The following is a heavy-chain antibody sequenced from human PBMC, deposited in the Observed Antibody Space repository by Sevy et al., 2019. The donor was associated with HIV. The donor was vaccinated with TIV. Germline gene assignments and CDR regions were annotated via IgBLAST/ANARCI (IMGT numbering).Heavy chain of an antibody. CDR2: IYYSGST. J-gene: IGHJ4*02. Sequence: SETLSLTCTVSAASISSYFWSWIRQPPGKGLEWIGYIYYSGSTNYNPSLQSRVTISVDTSKNQFSLKLSSVNAADTAVYYCVTDVGAGEFGYYFDYWGQGTLVTVSS. V-gene: IGHV4-59*13. D-gene: IGHD3-16*01. CDR3: VTDVGAGEFGYYFDY. CDR1: AASISSYF.